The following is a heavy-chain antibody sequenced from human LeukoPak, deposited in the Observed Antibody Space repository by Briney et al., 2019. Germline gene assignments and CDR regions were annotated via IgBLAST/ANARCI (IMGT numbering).Heavy chain of an antibody. V-gene: IGHV1-69*05. CDR1: GGTFSSYA. CDR3: ARDRQKGVPAANNWFDP. CDR2: IIPIFGTA. J-gene: IGHJ5*02. D-gene: IGHD2-2*01. Sequence: SVKVSCKASGGTFSSYAISWVRQAPGQGLEWMGGIIPIFGTANYAQKFQGRVTITTDESTSTAYMELSSLRSEDTAVYYCARDRQKGVPAANNWFDPWGQGTLVTVSS.